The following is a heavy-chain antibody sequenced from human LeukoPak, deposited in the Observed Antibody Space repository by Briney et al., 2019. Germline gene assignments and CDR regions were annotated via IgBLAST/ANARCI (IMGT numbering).Heavy chain of an antibody. CDR1: GGSISNKNW. CDR2: IYHSGST. V-gene: IGHV4-4*02. D-gene: IGHD3-10*01. Sequence: NPSGTLSLTCAVSGGSISNKNWWSWVRQSPGKGLEWIGEIYHSGSTYYNPSLKSRVTISVDTSKNQFSLKLSSVTAADTAVYYCARGGYYGSGNDFRFDPWGQGTLVTVSS. CDR3: ARGGYYGSGNDFRFDP. J-gene: IGHJ5*02.